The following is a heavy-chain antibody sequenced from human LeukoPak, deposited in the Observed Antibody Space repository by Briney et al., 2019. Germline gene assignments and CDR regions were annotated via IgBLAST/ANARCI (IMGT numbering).Heavy chain of an antibody. D-gene: IGHD3-9*01. CDR1: GFTFSSYA. CDR3: ATSEDWYVGY. J-gene: IGHJ4*02. CDR2: ISYDGSNK. Sequence: PGRSLRLSCAASGFTFSSYAMHWVRQAPSKGLEWVAVISYDGSNKYYADSVKGRFTISRDNSKNTLYLQMNSLRAEDTAVYYCATSEDWYVGYWGQGTLVTVSS. V-gene: IGHV3-30-3*01.